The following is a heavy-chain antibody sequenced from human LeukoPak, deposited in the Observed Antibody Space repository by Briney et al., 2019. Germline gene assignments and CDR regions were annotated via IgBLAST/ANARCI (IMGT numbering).Heavy chain of an antibody. J-gene: IGHJ4*02. CDR3: ARDPGSAWYDY. D-gene: IGHD6-19*01. CDR1: GYTFTSHG. CDR2: ISTSNGNR. Sequence: ASVKVSCKASGYTFTSHGFTWVRQAPGQGLEWMGSISTSNGNRIYALTLQGRVTMTTDTSTSTAFMELRSLRSDDTAVYYCARDPGSAWYDYWGQGTLVTVSS. V-gene: IGHV1-18*04.